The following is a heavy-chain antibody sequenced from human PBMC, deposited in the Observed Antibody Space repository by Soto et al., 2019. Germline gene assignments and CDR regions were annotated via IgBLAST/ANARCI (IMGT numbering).Heavy chain of an antibody. V-gene: IGHV1-18*01. CDR1: GYTFTSYG. D-gene: IGHD6-19*01. J-gene: IGHJ4*02. CDR3: ARQPVVGTAFFDY. Sequence: QVQLVQSGAEVKKPGASVKVSCKASGYTFTSYGISWVRQAPGQGLEWMGWISAYNGNTNYAQKLQGRATXTXDXXTITAHMELRSLRSDDTAVYYCARQPVVGTAFFDYWGQGTLVTVSS. CDR2: ISAYNGNT.